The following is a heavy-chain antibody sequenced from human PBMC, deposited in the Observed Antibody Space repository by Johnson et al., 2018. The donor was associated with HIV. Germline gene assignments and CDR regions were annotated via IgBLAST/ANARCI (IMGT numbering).Heavy chain of an antibody. J-gene: IGHJ3*02. V-gene: IGHV3-53*01. CDR3: AKSQDRSAYDYDFDI. Sequence: VQLVESGGGLIQPGGSLRLSCVGSGFTVSSNYMSWVRQAPGKGLEWVSVIYSGGSTYYADSVKGRFTISRDTSKNTLYFQMNGLRAEDTAVYYCAKSQDRSAYDYDFDIWGQGTMVTVSS. CDR2: IYSGGST. D-gene: IGHD3-22*01. CDR1: GFTVSSNY.